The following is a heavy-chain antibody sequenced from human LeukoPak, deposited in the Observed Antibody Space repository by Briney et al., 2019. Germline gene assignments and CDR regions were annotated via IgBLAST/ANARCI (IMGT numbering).Heavy chain of an antibody. V-gene: IGHV3-23*01. CDR2: ISAGGGST. Sequence: PGGSLRLSCAASGFTFSSYAMSWVRQTPGKGLEWVSAISAGGGSTYYADSVKGRFTISRDNSKNTLYLQMNSLRADDTAVYYCASLWSGSLRADYWGQGTLVTVSS. CDR3: ASLWSGSLRADY. D-gene: IGHD1-26*01. J-gene: IGHJ4*02. CDR1: GFTFSSYA.